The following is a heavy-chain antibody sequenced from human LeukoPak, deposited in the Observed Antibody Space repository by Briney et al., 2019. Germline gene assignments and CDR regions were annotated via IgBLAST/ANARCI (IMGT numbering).Heavy chain of an antibody. Sequence: GGSLRLSCAASGFTFSSYWMSWVRQAPGKGLEWVANIKQDGSDKYYVDSVKGRFTISRDNARNSLYLQMNSLRAEDTAVYYCARTSDGDHAPWYFDYWGQGTLVTVSS. D-gene: IGHD4-17*01. CDR1: GFTFSSYW. CDR2: IKQDGSDK. CDR3: ARTSDGDHAPWYFDY. V-gene: IGHV3-7*01. J-gene: IGHJ4*02.